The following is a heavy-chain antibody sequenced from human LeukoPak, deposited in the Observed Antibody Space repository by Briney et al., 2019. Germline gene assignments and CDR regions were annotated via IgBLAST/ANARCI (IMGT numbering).Heavy chain of an antibody. CDR1: GFTFSSYS. CDR2: ISSSSSYI. J-gene: IGHJ3*02. CDR3: ARETRITIFGVVISDAFDI. D-gene: IGHD3-3*01. V-gene: IGHV3-21*01. Sequence: PGGSLRLSCAASGFTFSSYSMNWVRQAPGKGLEWVSSISSSSSYIYYADSVKGRFTISRDNAKNSLYLQMNSLRAEDTAVYYCARETRITIFGVVISDAFDIWGQGTMVTVSS.